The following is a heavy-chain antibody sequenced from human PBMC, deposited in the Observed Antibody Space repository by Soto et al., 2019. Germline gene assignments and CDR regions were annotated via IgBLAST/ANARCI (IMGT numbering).Heavy chain of an antibody. V-gene: IGHV1-2*02. CDR1: RYTFTAYF. D-gene: IGHD1-20*01. Sequence: QVQLVQSGAEVKGPGASVKVSCKASRYTFTAYFIHWVRQAPGQGLEWMGWMNSNNGDTLYAQKFQGRLTMTRDTSINTAYMELSRLRSDDTAVYYCARESYNWNYDYWGQGSLVTVSS. CDR2: MNSNNGDT. J-gene: IGHJ4*02. CDR3: ARESYNWNYDY.